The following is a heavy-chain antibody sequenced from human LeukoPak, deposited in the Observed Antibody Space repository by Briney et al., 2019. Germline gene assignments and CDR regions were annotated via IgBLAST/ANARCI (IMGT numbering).Heavy chain of an antibody. J-gene: IGHJ4*02. Sequence: SETLSLTCTVSGGSISSYYWSWIRHPPAKGLERIGYIYYSGSTNYNPSLQSRVTISVDTSKNQFSLKLSSVTGAGTAGYYCAKDRGQLWLVWGQGTLVTVSS. CDR2: IYYSGST. CDR3: AKDRGQLWLV. CDR1: GGSISSYY. D-gene: IGHD5-18*01. V-gene: IGHV4-59*01.